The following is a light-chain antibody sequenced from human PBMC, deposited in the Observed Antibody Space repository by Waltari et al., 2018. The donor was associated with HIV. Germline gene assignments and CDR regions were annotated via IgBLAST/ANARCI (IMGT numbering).Light chain of an antibody. CDR1: QSISNN. J-gene: IGKJ3*01. CDR2: SAS. Sequence: DIQMTQSPSSLSASVGDRVTITCRASQSISNNLNWYQQKLGKAPKLLIYSASILESGVPARFSGSGSGTDFTLTISSLQPEEFATYYCQESFSFGPGTKVDIK. CDR3: QESFS. V-gene: IGKV1-39*01.